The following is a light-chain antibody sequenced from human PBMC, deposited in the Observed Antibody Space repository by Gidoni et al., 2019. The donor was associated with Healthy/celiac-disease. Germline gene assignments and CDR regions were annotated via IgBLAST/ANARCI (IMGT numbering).Light chain of an antibody. CDR2: AAS. CDR3: QQYYSSPLT. V-gene: IGKV1-8*01. CDR1: QGISNY. Sequence: MRITRPPSYSSASTGDRVTITCRASQGISNYLAWYQQKPGKAPKLLIYAASTLQSGVPSRFSGSGSGTDFTLTISCLQSEDFATYYCQQYYSSPLTFGGGTKLEIK. J-gene: IGKJ4*01.